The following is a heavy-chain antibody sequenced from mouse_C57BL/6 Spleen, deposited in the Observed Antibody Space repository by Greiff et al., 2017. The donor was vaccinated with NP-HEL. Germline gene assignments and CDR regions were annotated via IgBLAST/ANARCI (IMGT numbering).Heavy chain of an antibody. CDR1: GYTFTEYT. V-gene: IGHV1-62-2*01. Sequence: LVEPGASVKLSCKASGYTFTEYTIHWVKQRSGQGLEWIGWFYPGSGSIKYNEKFKDKATLTADKSSSTVYMELSRLTSEDSAVYFCARHEDRYGSSYNFDYWGQGTTLTVSS. CDR2: FYPGSGSI. CDR3: ARHEDRYGSSYNFDY. D-gene: IGHD1-1*01. J-gene: IGHJ2*01.